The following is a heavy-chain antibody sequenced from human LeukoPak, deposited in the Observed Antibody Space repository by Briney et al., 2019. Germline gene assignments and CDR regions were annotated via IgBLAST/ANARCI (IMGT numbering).Heavy chain of an antibody. CDR3: ARDYASYYYYYMDV. CDR1: GGSISSYY. J-gene: IGHJ6*03. CDR2: IYTSGST. V-gene: IGHV4-4*07. Sequence: SETLSLTCTVSGGSISSYYWSWIRQPAGKGLEWIGRIYTSGSTNYNPSLKSRVTISVDTSKNQFSLKLSSVTAADTAVYYCARDYASYYYYYMDVWGKGTTVTVSS. D-gene: IGHD2-2*01.